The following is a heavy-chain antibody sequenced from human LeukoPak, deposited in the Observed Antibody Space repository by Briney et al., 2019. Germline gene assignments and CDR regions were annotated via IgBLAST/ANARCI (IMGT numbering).Heavy chain of an antibody. Sequence: SETLSLTCTVSGGSLSSSPYYWGWIRQPPGKGLEWIGSIYYSGSTYYNPSLKSRVTISVDTSKNQFSLKLSSVTAADTAVYYCARGGSTGTVDYWGQGTLVTVSS. D-gene: IGHD1/OR15-1a*01. CDR1: GGSLSSSPYY. J-gene: IGHJ4*02. V-gene: IGHV4-39*01. CDR2: IYYSGST. CDR3: ARGGSTGTVDY.